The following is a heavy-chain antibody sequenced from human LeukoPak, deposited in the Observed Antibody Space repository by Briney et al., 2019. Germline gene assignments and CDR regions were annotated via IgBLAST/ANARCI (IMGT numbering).Heavy chain of an antibody. J-gene: IGHJ6*03. CDR3: ARDGGYSSGWYGYYYYMDV. V-gene: IGHV1-2*02. CDR1: RYTFTGYY. Sequence: GASVKVSCKASRYTFTGYYIHWVRQAPGQGLEWMGWINPNSGGTNYAQKFQGRVTMTRDTSISTAYMELSRLRSDDTAVYYCARDGGYSSGWYGYYYYMDVWGKGTTVTVSS. CDR2: INPNSGGT. D-gene: IGHD6-19*01.